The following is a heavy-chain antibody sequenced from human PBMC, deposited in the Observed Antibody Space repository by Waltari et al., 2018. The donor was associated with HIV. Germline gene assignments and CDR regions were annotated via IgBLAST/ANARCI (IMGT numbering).Heavy chain of an antibody. Sequence: EVHLMESGGGLVQSGGSLRLSCAASGFTFPNSWMSWVRQTPGKGLEWVAYIKDDGSEKYYMGSVKGRFTISRDNAKNSMFLQMNSLRAEDTAVYYCARIGTFPHNYAIDFWGQGTTVTVSS. CDR2: IKDDGSEK. J-gene: IGHJ6*02. V-gene: IGHV3-7*01. CDR3: ARIGTFPHNYAIDF. D-gene: IGHD1-26*01. CDR1: GFTFPNSW.